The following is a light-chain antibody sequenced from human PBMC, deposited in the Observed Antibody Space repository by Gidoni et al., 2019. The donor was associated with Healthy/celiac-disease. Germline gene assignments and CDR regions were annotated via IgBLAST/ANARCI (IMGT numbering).Light chain of an antibody. CDR3: SSYTSSSTSWV. Sequence: QSALTQPASGSGSPGQPLTISCTGTSSDVGGYNYVSWYQQHPGKAPKLMIYDVSNRPSGVSNRFSGSKSGNTASLTISGLQAEDEADYYCSSYTSSSTSWVFGGGTKLTVL. V-gene: IGLV2-14*01. J-gene: IGLJ3*02. CDR1: SSDVGGYNY. CDR2: DVS.